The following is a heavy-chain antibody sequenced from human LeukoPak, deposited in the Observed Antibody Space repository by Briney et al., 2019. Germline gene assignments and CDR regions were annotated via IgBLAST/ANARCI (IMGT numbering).Heavy chain of an antibody. J-gene: IGHJ6*03. CDR2: ISGSGGST. CDR1: GFTFSSYG. Sequence: GGTLRLSCAASGFTFSSYGMSWVRQAPGKGLEWVSAISGSGGSTYYADSVKGRFTISRDNSKNTLYLQMNSLRAEDTAVYYCAKGADYSKIYYYYMDVWGKGTTVTISS. D-gene: IGHD2-15*01. CDR3: AKGADYSKIYYYYMDV. V-gene: IGHV3-23*01.